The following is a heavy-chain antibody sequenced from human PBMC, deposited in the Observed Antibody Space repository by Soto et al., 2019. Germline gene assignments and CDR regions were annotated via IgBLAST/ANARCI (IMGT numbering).Heavy chain of an antibody. CDR1: GGSISSYY. D-gene: IGHD5-12*01. V-gene: IGHV4-59*08. CDR2: IYYSGST. J-gene: IGHJ3*02. Sequence: LSLTCTVSGGSISSYYWSWIRQPPGKGLEWIGYIYYSGSTNYNPSLKSRVTISVDTSKNQFSLKLSSVTAADTAVYYCARTEYSGYDRDAFDIWGQGTMVTVSS. CDR3: ARTEYSGYDRDAFDI.